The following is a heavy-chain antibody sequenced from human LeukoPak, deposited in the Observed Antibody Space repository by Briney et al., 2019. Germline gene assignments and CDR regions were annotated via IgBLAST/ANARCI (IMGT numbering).Heavy chain of an antibody. V-gene: IGHV3-74*01. J-gene: IGHJ4*02. CDR2: INSDGSST. Sequence: PGGSLRLSGAASGFTFSSYWMHWVRQAPGKGLVWVSRINSDGSSTSYADSVKGRFTISRDNAKNTLYLQMNSLRAEDTAVYYCARTDDYGDYNPFDYWGQGTLVTVSS. CDR3: ARTDDYGDYNPFDY. D-gene: IGHD4-17*01. CDR1: GFTFSSYW.